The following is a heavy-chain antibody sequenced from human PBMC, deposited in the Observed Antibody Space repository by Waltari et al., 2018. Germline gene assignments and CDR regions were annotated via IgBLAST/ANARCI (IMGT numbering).Heavy chain of an antibody. Sequence: EVQLVESGGGLVQPGGSLRLSCAASGFPFSSYEMNWVRQAPGKGLEWVSYISSSGSTIYYADSVKGRFTISRDNAKNSLYLQMNSLRAEDTAVYYCARVTGGYGMDVWGQGTTVTVSS. V-gene: IGHV3-48*03. CDR3: ARVTGGYGMDV. J-gene: IGHJ6*02. CDR1: GFPFSSYE. CDR2: ISSSGSTI.